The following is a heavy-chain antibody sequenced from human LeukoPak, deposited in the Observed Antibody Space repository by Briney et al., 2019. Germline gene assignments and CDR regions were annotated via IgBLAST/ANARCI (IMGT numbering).Heavy chain of an antibody. D-gene: IGHD1-26*01. CDR1: GFTFSSCW. Sequence: PGGSLRLSCAASGFTFSSCWMTWVRQAPGKGLEWVANIKQDGNEKYYVDSVKGRFSISRDNAKNSVCLQMNSLRAEDTAVYYCARLMGERSLFDYWGQGVLVTVSS. CDR2: IKQDGNEK. J-gene: IGHJ4*02. CDR3: ARLMGERSLFDY. V-gene: IGHV3-7*02.